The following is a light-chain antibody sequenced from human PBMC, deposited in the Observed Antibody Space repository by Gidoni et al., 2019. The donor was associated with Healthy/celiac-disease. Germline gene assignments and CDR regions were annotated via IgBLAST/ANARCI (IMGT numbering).Light chain of an antibody. CDR2: LGS. J-gene: IGKJ2*01. CDR3: MQALQTPNT. Sequence: DIVMTQSPLSLPVTPGEPASISGRSSQSLLHSNGYNYLDWYLQKPGQSPQLLIYLGSNRASGVPDRFSGSGSGTDFTLKISRVEAEDVGVYYCMQALQTPNTFGQGTKLEIK. V-gene: IGKV2-28*01. CDR1: QSLLHSNGYNY.